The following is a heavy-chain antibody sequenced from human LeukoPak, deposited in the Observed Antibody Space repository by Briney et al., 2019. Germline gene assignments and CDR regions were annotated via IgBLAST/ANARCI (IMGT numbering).Heavy chain of an antibody. Sequence: GGSLRLSCAASGFTFSSYSMNWVRQAPGKGLEWVSSISSSSSYIYYADSVKGRFTISRDNAKNSLYLQMNSLRAEDTAVYYCARSCSSTSCYSDYWGQGTLVTVSS. D-gene: IGHD2-2*02. V-gene: IGHV3-21*01. CDR1: GFTFSSYS. CDR3: ARSCSSTSCYSDY. CDR2: ISSSSSYI. J-gene: IGHJ4*02.